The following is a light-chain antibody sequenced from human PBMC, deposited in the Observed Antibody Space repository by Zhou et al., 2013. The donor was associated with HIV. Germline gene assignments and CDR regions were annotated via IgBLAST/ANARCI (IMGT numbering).Light chain of an antibody. CDR2: GAS. Sequence: ENVLTQSPGTLSLSPGERATLSCRASQSVSSSSLAWYQQKPGQAPRLLIYGASSRATGIPGRFSGSGSGTDFTLSISRLEPEDFAVYYCHQYRRSPRTFGQGTKVEIK. V-gene: IGKV3-20*01. CDR3: HQYRRSPRT. J-gene: IGKJ1*01. CDR1: QSVSSSS.